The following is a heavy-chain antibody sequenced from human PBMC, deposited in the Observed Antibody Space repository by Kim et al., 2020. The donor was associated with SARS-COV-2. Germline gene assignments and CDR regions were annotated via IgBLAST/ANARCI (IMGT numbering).Heavy chain of an antibody. CDR1: RFTFSSYV. D-gene: IGHD2-21*01. J-gene: IGHJ4*02. V-gene: IGHV3-23*01. Sequence: GGSLRLSCAASRFTFSSYVMAWVRQPPGRGLEWVSSISGDGRDIDYAASVKGRHTISRDNSKNILFLQMRSLRVDDTATYYCVRLRKDLLYRRPKSPPDYWGQGTRVIVSS. CDR2: ISGDGRDI. CDR3: VRLRKDLLYRRPKSPPDY.